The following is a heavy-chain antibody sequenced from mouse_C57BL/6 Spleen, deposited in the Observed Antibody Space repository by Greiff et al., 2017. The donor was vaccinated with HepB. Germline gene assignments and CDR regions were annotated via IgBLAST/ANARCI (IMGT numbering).Heavy chain of an antibody. CDR3: ARDFTTVVAN. D-gene: IGHD1-1*01. CDR1: GYTFTSYW. CDR2: IHPNSGST. J-gene: IGHJ2*01. V-gene: IGHV1-64*01. Sequence: VQLVESGAELVKPGASVKLSCKASGYTFTSYWMHWVKQRPGQGLEWIGMIHPNSGSTNYNEKFKSKATLTVDKSSSTAYMQLSSLTSEDSAVYYCARDFTTVVANWGQGTTLTVSS.